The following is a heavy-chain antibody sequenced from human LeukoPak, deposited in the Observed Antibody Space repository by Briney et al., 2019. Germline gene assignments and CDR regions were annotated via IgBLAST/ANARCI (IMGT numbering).Heavy chain of an antibody. J-gene: IGHJ5*01. CDR2: IYYSGST. CDR1: GDSISSSSYY. V-gene: IGHV4-39*01. D-gene: IGHD2/OR15-2a*01. Sequence: SETLSLTCTVSGDSISSSSYYWGWIRQPPGTGLEWIGCIYYSGSTYYNPSLKSRVTISVDTSKNQFSLKMSFVTAADAAVYYCARPQNIFGWFDSWGQGTLVTVSS. CDR3: ARPQNIFGWFDS.